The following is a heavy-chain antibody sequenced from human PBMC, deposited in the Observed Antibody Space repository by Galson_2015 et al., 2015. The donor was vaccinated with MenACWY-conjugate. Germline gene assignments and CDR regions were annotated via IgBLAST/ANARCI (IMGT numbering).Heavy chain of an antibody. Sequence: SLRLSCAASGFTVSSNYMSWVRQAPGKGLEWVSIIYSGSSTYYADSVKGRFTISRHNSENTLYLQMNSLRAEDTAVYYCASGRGSSYGYGYWGQGTLVTVSS. J-gene: IGHJ4*02. CDR3: ASGRGSSYGYGY. CDR1: GFTVSSNY. D-gene: IGHD5-18*01. CDR2: IYSGSST. V-gene: IGHV3-53*04.